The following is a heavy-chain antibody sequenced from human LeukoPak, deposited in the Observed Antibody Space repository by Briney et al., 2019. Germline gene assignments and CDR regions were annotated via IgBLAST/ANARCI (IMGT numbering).Heavy chain of an antibody. CDR1: GGSISSGDYY. D-gene: IGHD6-19*01. Sequence: RSSETLSLTCTVSGGSISSGDYYWTWIRQHPGKGLEWIGYIHYSGSTYYNPSLISRLTISVDTSKNQFSLKVSSVTAADTAVYYCARAKYNSGWYLDYWGQGTLVTVSS. V-gene: IGHV4-31*03. CDR2: IHYSGST. CDR3: ARAKYNSGWYLDY. J-gene: IGHJ4*02.